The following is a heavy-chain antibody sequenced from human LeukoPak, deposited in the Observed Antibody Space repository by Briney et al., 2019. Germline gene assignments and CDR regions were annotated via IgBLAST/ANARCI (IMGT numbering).Heavy chain of an antibody. J-gene: IGHJ4*02. D-gene: IGHD3-10*01. Sequence: ASVKVSCKASGYTFTNYGISWVRQAPGQGLEWMGWISANNGNTYYVQKFQGRVDITRDTSTSTINMELSGLRSEDTATYYCARGLVRGMISSLRRTPPHDYWGQGTLVVVSS. V-gene: IGHV1-18*01. CDR3: ARGLVRGMISSLRRTPPHDY. CDR1: GYTFTNYG. CDR2: ISANNGNT.